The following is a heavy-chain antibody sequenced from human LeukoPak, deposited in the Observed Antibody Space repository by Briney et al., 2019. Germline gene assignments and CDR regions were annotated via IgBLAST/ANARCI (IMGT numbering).Heavy chain of an antibody. CDR3: AREGYGDYHI. V-gene: IGHV3-7*01. Sequence: GGSLRLSCAVSGLPFSNHWMTWVRQAPGKGLERVANINQDGSEKYYVDSVKGRFSISRDNAKSSLYLQMNSLRVEETAMYFCAREGYGDYHIWGQGTIVTVSS. CDR2: INQDGSEK. CDR1: GLPFSNHW. J-gene: IGHJ3*02. D-gene: IGHD4-17*01.